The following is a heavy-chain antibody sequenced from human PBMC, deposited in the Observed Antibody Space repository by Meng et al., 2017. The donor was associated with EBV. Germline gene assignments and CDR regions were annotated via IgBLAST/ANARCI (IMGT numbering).Heavy chain of an antibody. D-gene: IGHD1-1*01. V-gene: IGHV7-4-1*02. CDR2: INTYSGKA. CDR3: ARGVEENGSHYPFDS. J-gene: IGHJ4*02. CDR1: GYTFRNYA. Sequence: VQVVQSGSEWKRPGASVKVSCKASGYTFRNYAINWMRQVPGQGLEWMGWINTYSGKATFAQGFTGRFVFSLDTPVTTAHLQISGLKTEDSAVYYCARGVEENGSHYPFDSWGQGTLVTVFS.